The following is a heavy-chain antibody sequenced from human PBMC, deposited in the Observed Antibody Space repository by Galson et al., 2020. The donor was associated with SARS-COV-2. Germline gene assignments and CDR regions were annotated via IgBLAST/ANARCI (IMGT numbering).Heavy chain of an antibody. CDR2: ISGSGGST. Sequence: GGSLRLSCAASGFTFSSYSMSWVRQAPGKGLEWVSAISGSGGSTYYADSVKGRFTISRDNSKNTLYLQMNSLRAEDTAVYYCAKDHYYDSSGYLTYFDYWGPGTLVTVSS. CDR1: GFTFSSYS. J-gene: IGHJ4*02. D-gene: IGHD3-22*01. CDR3: AKDHYYDSSGYLTYFDY. V-gene: IGHV3-23*01.